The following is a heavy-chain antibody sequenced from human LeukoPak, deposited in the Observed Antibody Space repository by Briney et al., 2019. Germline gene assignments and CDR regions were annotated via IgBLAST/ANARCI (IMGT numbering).Heavy chain of an antibody. CDR3: ARSSRSGFWFAGADY. V-gene: IGHV3-30*03. Sequence: PGGSLRLSCAASGFIFSSYVMYWVRQAPGKGLEWVAAVSNDGNHQYYAESVRGRISISRDNSKNTLYLQINSLRGEDTAVYYCARSSRSGFWFAGADYWGQGTLVTVSS. D-gene: IGHD3-10*01. CDR1: GFIFSSYV. J-gene: IGHJ4*02. CDR2: VSNDGNHQ.